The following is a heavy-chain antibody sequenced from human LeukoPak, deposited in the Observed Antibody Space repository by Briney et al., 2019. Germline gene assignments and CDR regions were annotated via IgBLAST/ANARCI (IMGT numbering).Heavy chain of an antibody. V-gene: IGHV3-64D*06. CDR3: VKDYYGSGSYAPLPLDY. CDR1: GFTFSSYA. D-gene: IGHD3-10*01. CDR2: ISSNGGST. Sequence: GGSLRLSCSASGFTFSSYAMHWVRQAPGKGLEYVSAISSNGGSTYYADSVKGRFTISRDNSKNTLYLQMSSLRAEDTAVYYCVKDYYGSGSYAPLPLDYWGQGTLVTVSS. J-gene: IGHJ4*02.